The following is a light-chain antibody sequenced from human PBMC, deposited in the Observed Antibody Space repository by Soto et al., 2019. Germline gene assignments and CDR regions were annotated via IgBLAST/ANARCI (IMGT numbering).Light chain of an antibody. CDR1: QSIRSW. Sequence: DIQMTQSPSTLSASVGDRVTITCRASQSIRSWLAWYQQKPGKAPKVLIYKASSLESGVPSRFSGSGSGTEFTLTISSLQPDDFATYYCQQYNSYLFTFGPGTKVDIK. V-gene: IGKV1-5*03. J-gene: IGKJ3*01. CDR3: QQYNSYLFT. CDR2: KAS.